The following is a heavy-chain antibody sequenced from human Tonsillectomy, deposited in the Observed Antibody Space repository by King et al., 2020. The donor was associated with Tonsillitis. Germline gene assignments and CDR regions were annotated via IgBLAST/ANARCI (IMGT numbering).Heavy chain of an antibody. J-gene: IGHJ6*02. CDR3: ARGQMEAPGTVLYYHAMDV. CDR1: GYTFTGYY. Sequence: QLVQSGAEVKKPGASVKVSCKSSGYTFTGYYIHWIRQAPGQGLEWMGSINPNSGGPNHAQKFQGRLTITRDPSINTAYMELSSLRSDDTAVYYCARGQMEAPGTVLYYHAMDVWGQGTTVTVSS. V-gene: IGHV1-2*02. CDR2: INPNSGGP. D-gene: IGHD1-7*01.